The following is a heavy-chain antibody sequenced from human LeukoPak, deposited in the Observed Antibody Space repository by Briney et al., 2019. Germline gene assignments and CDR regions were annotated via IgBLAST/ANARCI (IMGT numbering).Heavy chain of an antibody. D-gene: IGHD4-23*01. CDR3: ATGGAGHGGNSGHYYHYMDV. J-gene: IGHJ6*03. CDR2: VDPEDGET. Sequence: ASVKVSCKASGYTFTDYYMHWVQQAPGKGLEWMGRVDPEDGETPYAEKFQGRVTITADTSTDTAFMEVNTLRSEDTAIYYCATGGAGHGGNSGHYYHYMDVWGKGTTVTVSS. V-gene: IGHV1-69-2*01. CDR1: GYTFTDYY.